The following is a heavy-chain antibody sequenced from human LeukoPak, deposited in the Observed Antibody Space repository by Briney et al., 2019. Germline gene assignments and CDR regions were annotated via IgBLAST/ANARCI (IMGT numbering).Heavy chain of an antibody. Sequence: ASVKVSCKASGYTFTGYYMHWVRQAPGQGLEWMGRINPNSGGTNYAQKLQGRVTMTTDTSTSTAYMELRSLRSDDTAVYYCARFVDSSGWYRLYYYGMDVWGQGTTVTVSS. CDR3: ARFVDSSGWYRLYYYGMDV. J-gene: IGHJ6*02. CDR1: GYTFTGYY. V-gene: IGHV1-2*06. CDR2: INPNSGGT. D-gene: IGHD6-19*01.